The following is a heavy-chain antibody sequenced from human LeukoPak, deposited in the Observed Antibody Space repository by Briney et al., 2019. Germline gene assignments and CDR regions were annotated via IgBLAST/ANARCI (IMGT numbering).Heavy chain of an antibody. CDR2: ISSGSSYI. Sequence: PGGSLRLSCAASGFTFSSYSMNWVRQAPGRGLEWVSSISSGSSYIYYADSVKGRFTLSRDKAKNSLYLQMNSLRAEDTAVYYCARVFYDSSGYYYVHFDFWGQGTLVTVSS. V-gene: IGHV3-21*01. J-gene: IGHJ4*02. CDR3: ARVFYDSSGYYYVHFDF. CDR1: GFTFSSYS. D-gene: IGHD3-22*01.